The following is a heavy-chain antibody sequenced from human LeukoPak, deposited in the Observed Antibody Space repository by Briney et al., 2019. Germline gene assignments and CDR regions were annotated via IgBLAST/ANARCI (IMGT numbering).Heavy chain of an antibody. J-gene: IGHJ4*02. V-gene: IGHV3-30-3*01. CDR1: GFTFSSYA. CDR3: ARDRPARPGRAFDY. Sequence: HPGRSLRLSCAASGFTFSSYAMHWVRQAPGKGLEWVAVISYDGSNKYYADSVKGRFTISRDNSKNTLYLQMNSLRAEDTAVYYCARDRPARPGRAFDYWGQGTLVTVSS. D-gene: IGHD6-6*01. CDR2: ISYDGSNK.